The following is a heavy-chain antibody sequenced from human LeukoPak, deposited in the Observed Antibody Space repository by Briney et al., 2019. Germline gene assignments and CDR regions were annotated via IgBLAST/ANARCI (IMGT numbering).Heavy chain of an antibody. CDR3: ARVAYSGSYYFEY. V-gene: IGHV4-59*12. CDR1: GGSISSYY. J-gene: IGHJ4*02. Sequence: SETLSLTCTVSGGSISSYYWSWIRQPPGKGLEWIGYIYYSGSTFYIPSLKSRVTISIDTSKNQFFLKLRTVTAADTAVYYCARVAYSGSYYFEYWGQGTLVTVSS. D-gene: IGHD1-26*01. CDR2: IYYSGST.